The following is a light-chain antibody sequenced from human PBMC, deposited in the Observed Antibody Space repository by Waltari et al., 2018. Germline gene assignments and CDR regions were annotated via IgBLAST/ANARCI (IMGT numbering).Light chain of an antibody. CDR1: QCISSY. V-gene: IGKV1-8*01. J-gene: IGKJ1*01. CDR3: QQYYSYPRT. Sequence: AIRITQSPSSLSASTGDRVTITCRASQCISSYLAWYQQKPGKAPKLLIHAASTLQSGVPSRFSGSGSGTDFTLTISCLQSEDFATYYCQQYYSYPRTFGQGTKVEIK. CDR2: AAS.